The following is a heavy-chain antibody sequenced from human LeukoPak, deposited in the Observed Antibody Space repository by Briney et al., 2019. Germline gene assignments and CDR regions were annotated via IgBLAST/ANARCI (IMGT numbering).Heavy chain of an antibody. Sequence: PGGSLRLSCVASGLTFSSYWMTWVRQVPGKGLEWVANIKEDGSAKSYVDSVKGRFTISRDNAKNSLYLQMDSLRFEDTAVYYCARDYDYFSGHNLDAYDIWGQGTAVTVSS. V-gene: IGHV3-7*01. D-gene: IGHD2-15*01. J-gene: IGHJ3*02. CDR2: IKEDGSAK. CDR1: GLTFSSYW. CDR3: ARDYDYFSGHNLDAYDI.